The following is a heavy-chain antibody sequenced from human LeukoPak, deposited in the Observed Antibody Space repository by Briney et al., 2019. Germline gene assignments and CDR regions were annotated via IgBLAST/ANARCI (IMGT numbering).Heavy chain of an antibody. CDR2: ISGSGGST. V-gene: IGHV3-23*01. D-gene: IGHD3-22*01. J-gene: IGHJ4*02. CDR3: AKSSPFLSYYDSSGYYVDY. Sequence: GGSLRLSCAASGFTFSSYAMSWVRQAPGKGLEWVSAISGSGGSTYYADSVKGRFTISRDNSKNTLYLQMNSLRAEDTAVYYCAKSSPFLSYYDSSGYYVDYWGQGTLVTVSS. CDR1: GFTFSSYA.